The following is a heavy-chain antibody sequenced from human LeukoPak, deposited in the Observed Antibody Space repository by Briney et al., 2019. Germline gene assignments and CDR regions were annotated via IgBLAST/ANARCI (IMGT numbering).Heavy chain of an antibody. J-gene: IGHJ6*02. CDR3: AKDGDSSGWYGTYYYYYGMGV. CDR1: GFTFSSYG. Sequence: GRSLRLSCAASGFTFSSYGMHWVRQAPGKGLEWVAVISYDGSNKYYADSVKGRFTISRDNSKNTLYLQMNSLRAEDTAVYYCAKDGDSSGWYGTYYYYYGMGVWGQGTTVTVSS. CDR2: ISYDGSNK. D-gene: IGHD6-19*01. V-gene: IGHV3-30*18.